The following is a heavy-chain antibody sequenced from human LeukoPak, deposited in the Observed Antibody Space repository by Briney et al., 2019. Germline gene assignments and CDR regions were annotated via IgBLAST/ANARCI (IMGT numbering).Heavy chain of an antibody. Sequence: ASVKVSCMPSGYTFTGYYMHWVRQAPGQGLEWMGRINPNIGGTNYAQKFQRRVTMTRDTSISTAYMELSRLRSDDTAVYYCARKSWELPDYWGRGTLVTVSS. V-gene: IGHV1-2*06. CDR1: GYTFTGYY. CDR2: INPNIGGT. D-gene: IGHD1-26*01. J-gene: IGHJ4*02. CDR3: ARKSWELPDY.